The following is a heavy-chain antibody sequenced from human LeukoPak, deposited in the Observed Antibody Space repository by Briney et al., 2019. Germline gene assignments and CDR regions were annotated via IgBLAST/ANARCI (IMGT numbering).Heavy chain of an antibody. CDR2: IYYSGST. V-gene: IGHV4-38-2*02. Sequence: SETLSLTCTVSDYSISSGFHWGWIRQPPGKGLEWIGSIYYSGSTYYNPSLKSRVTISVDTSKNRFSLKLSSVTAADTAVYYCARLGAGYYGSGSYYSLDYWGQGTLVAVSS. D-gene: IGHD3-10*01. J-gene: IGHJ4*02. CDR1: DYSISSGFH. CDR3: ARLGAGYYGSGSYYSLDY.